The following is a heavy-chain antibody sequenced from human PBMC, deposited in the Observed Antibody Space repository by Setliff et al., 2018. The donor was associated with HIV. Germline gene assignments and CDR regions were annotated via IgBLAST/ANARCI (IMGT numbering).Heavy chain of an antibody. V-gene: IGHV4-34*01. CDR3: ARQGDGYNLYHVYYFDY. Sequence: SETLSLTCAVYGGSFSDYYWSWIRQTPGKGLEWVGSIYHSGTTDYNQSLRSRVTISVDTSKNQFSLKLSSVTAADTAVYYCARQGDGYNLYHVYYFDYWGQGTLVTVSS. D-gene: IGHD5-12*01. J-gene: IGHJ4*02. CDR1: GGSFSDYY. CDR2: IYHSGTT.